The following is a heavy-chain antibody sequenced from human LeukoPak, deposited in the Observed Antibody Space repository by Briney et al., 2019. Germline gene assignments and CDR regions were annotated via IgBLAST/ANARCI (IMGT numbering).Heavy chain of an antibody. J-gene: IGHJ4*02. Sequence: PSETLSLTCAVYGGSFSGYYWSWIRQPPGKGLEWIGEINHSGSTNYNPSLKSRVTISVDTSKNQFSLKLSSVTAADTAVYYCARDNYYGSGSPFDYWGQGTLVTVSS. CDR1: GGSFSGYY. D-gene: IGHD3-10*01. V-gene: IGHV4-34*01. CDR2: INHSGST. CDR3: ARDNYYGSGSPFDY.